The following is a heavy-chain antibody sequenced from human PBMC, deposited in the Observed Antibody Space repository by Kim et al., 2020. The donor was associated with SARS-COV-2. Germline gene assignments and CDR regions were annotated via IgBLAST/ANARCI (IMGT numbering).Heavy chain of an antibody. CDR3: AKVFEEGITMLVAARTTSYFDY. J-gene: IGHJ4*02. CDR1: GFTFSSYS. D-gene: IGHD3-22*01. V-gene: IGHV3-23*01. CDR2: ISGSGGST. Sequence: GGSLRLSCAASGFTFSSYSMSWVRQAPGKGLEWVSVISGSGGSTYYADSVKGRFTISRDNSKNTLYLQMNSLRAEDTAVYYCAKVFEEGITMLVAARTTSYFDYWGQGTLVTVSS.